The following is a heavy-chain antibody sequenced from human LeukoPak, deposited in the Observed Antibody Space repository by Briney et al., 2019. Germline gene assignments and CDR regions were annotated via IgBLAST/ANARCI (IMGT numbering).Heavy chain of an antibody. CDR1: GFTFSNYA. CDR2: ISGSGGST. D-gene: IGHD3-10*01. CDR3: AKLVRDYYGSGSYFDY. V-gene: IGHV3-23*01. Sequence: GGSLRLSCAASGFTFSNYAMSWVRQAPGKGLEWVSAISGSGGSTYYADSVKGRFTISRDNSKNTLYLQMNSLRAEDTAVYYCAKLVRDYYGSGSYFDYWGQGTLVTVSS. J-gene: IGHJ4*02.